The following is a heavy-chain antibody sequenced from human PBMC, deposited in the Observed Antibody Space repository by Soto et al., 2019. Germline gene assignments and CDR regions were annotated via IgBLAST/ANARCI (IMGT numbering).Heavy chain of an antibody. CDR1: GFTFSSYD. D-gene: IGHD3-10*01. CDR2: IGTAGDT. CDR3: ARGGVGKHKIHYYYYMDV. J-gene: IGHJ6*03. V-gene: IGHV3-13*01. Sequence: GGSLRLSCAASGFTFSSYDMHWVRQATGKGLEWVSAIGTAGDTYYPGSVKGRFTISRENAKNSLYLQMNSLRAGDTAGYYCARGGVGKHKIHYYYYMDVWGKGTTVTVSS.